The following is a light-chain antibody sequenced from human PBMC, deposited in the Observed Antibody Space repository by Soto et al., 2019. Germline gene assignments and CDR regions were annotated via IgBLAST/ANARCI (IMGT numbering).Light chain of an antibody. J-gene: IGLJ2*01. CDR3: PSYDSSLSGSV. CDR1: SSNIGAGYD. V-gene: IGLV1-40*01. CDR2: GNS. Sequence: QSVLTQPPSVSGAPGQRVTISCTGSSSNIGAGYDVHWYQQLPGTAPKLLIYGNSNRPSGVPDRFSGYKSGTSASLAITGLQDEDEADYYCPSYDSSLSGSVFGGGTKLTVL.